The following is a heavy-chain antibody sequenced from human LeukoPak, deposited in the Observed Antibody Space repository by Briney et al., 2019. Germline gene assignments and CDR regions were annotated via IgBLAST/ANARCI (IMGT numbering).Heavy chain of an antibody. J-gene: IGHJ4*02. V-gene: IGHV4-59*01. CDR2: IYYSGST. D-gene: IGHD6-6*01. CDR3: ARFSPRIAAGDFDY. Sequence: SETPSLTCTVSGGSISSYYWSWIRQPPGKGLEWIGYIYYSGSTNYNPSLKSRVTISVDTSKNQFSLKLSSVTAADTAVYYCARFSPRIAAGDFDYWGQGTLVTVSS. CDR1: GGSISSYY.